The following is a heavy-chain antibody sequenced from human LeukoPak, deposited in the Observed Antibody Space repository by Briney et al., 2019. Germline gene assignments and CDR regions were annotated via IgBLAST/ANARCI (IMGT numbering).Heavy chain of an antibody. CDR2: INHSGST. Sequence: SETLSLTCAVYGGSFSGYYWSWIRQPPGKGLEWIGEINHSGSTNYNPSLKSRVTIPVDTSKNQFSLKLSSVTAADTAVYYCARKGRWLLANYYFDYWGQGTLVTVSS. D-gene: IGHD2-15*01. CDR3: ARKGRWLLANYYFDY. CDR1: GGSFSGYY. J-gene: IGHJ4*02. V-gene: IGHV4-34*01.